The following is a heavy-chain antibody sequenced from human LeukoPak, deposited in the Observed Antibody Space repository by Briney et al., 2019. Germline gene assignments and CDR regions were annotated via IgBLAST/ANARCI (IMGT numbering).Heavy chain of an antibody. CDR3: ARDGPYSSSWYDDY. CDR2: ISSGSSTI. D-gene: IGHD6-13*01. Sequence: QPGGSLRLSCAASGFTFSSYSMNWVRQAPGKGLEWVSYISSGSSTIYYADSVKGRFTISRDNAKKSLYLQMNSLRAEDTAVYYCARDGPYSSSWYDDYWGQGTLVTVSS. CDR1: GFTFSSYS. V-gene: IGHV3-48*04. J-gene: IGHJ4*02.